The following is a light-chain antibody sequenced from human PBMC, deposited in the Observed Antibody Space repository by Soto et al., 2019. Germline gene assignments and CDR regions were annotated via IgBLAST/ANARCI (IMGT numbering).Light chain of an antibody. Sequence: DIVMTLSPDSLAVSLGERATINCKSSQSVLSSSNNKNSLAWYQQQPGQSPKLLIYWASTRESGVPERFSGCGSGTGFTLTIRSLQAEYVAVCYGQQYYRIPYTFGQGTKLEIK. CDR3: QQYYRIPYT. V-gene: IGKV4-1*01. CDR2: WAS. CDR1: QSVLSSSNNKNS. J-gene: IGKJ2*01.